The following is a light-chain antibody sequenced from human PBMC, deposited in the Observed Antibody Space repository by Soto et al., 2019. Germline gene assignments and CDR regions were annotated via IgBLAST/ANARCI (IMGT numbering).Light chain of an antibody. CDR3: LQDYNYPLT. CDR2: AAT. Sequence: IQMTQSPSSLSASIGDSVTISCRASQGIRNDLGWYQQKPGKAPKLLIYAATTLQSGVPSRFSGSGSGTDFTLTISSLQPEDFATYYCLQDYNYPLTFGGGTKVDIK. J-gene: IGKJ4*01. V-gene: IGKV1-6*01. CDR1: QGIRND.